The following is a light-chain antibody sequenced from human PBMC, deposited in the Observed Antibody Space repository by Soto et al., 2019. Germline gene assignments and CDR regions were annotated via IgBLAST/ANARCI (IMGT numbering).Light chain of an antibody. CDR3: QQYGSSPRT. J-gene: IGKJ1*01. CDR1: QSVSSSY. V-gene: IGKV3-20*01. CDR2: GAS. Sequence: EIGWTQGPGTLSLSPGERATLSCRASQSVSSSYLAWYQQKPGQAPRLLIYGASSRATGIPDRFSGSGSGTDFTLTISRLEPEDFAVYYCQQYGSSPRTFGQGTKVDIK.